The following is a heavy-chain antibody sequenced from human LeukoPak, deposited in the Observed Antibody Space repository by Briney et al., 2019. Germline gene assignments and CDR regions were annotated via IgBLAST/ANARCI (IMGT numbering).Heavy chain of an antibody. J-gene: IGHJ6*02. Sequence: GGSLRLSCAASGFTFSNYAMTWVRQAPGKGLEWVSGISGSGGTTYHADSVKGRFTISRDNSKNTLYLQMNSLRAEDTAVYYCARGRSGSYPLYYYYYYGMDVWGQGTTVTVSS. CDR2: ISGSGGTT. V-gene: IGHV3-23*01. CDR3: ARGRSGSYPLYYYYYYGMDV. CDR1: GFTFSNYA. D-gene: IGHD3-10*01.